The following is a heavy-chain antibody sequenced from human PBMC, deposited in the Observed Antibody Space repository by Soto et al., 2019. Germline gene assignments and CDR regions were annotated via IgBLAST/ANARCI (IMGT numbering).Heavy chain of an antibody. D-gene: IGHD3-3*02. CDR2: TYYRSKWYN. CDR1: VYSVSSNSAA. J-gene: IGHJ5*02. Sequence: SQTLSLTCAISVYSVSSNSAAWSWISQSPSRGLEWLGRTYYRSKWYNDYAVSVKSRITINPDTSKNQFSLQLNSVTPEDTAVYYCARTLAGTGANWFEPWGQGTLVSVSS. CDR3: ARTLAGTGANWFEP. V-gene: IGHV6-1*01.